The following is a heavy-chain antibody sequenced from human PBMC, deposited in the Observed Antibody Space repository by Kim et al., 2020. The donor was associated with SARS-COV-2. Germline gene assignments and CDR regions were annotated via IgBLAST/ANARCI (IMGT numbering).Heavy chain of an antibody. J-gene: IGHJ4*01. V-gene: IGHV4-59*01. D-gene: IGHD3-3*01. CDR1: NGSISGYC. CDR3: VGAYYYVWTGSTTFDY. CDR2: VYYSGSA. Sequence: SETLSLSCTASNGSISGYCWSWIRQPPGKGLEWIGYVYYSGSANYNPSLKSRVTIFVDTSKNQFPLQQSSVTAADTALYYCVGAYYYVWTGSTTFDYAG.